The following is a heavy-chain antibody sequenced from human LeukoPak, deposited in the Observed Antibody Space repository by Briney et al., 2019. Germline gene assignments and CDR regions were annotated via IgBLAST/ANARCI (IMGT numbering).Heavy chain of an antibody. CDR2: IYYSGST. J-gene: IGHJ6*02. D-gene: IGHD6-13*01. CDR1: GGSISSYY. Sequence: SETLSLTCTVSGGSISSYYWSWIRQPPGKGLEWIGYIYYSGSTNYNPSLKSRVTISVDTSKNQFSLKLSSVTAAATAVYYCARDSAAAGDYYGMDVWGQGTTVTVSS. CDR3: ARDSAAAGDYYGMDV. V-gene: IGHV4-59*01.